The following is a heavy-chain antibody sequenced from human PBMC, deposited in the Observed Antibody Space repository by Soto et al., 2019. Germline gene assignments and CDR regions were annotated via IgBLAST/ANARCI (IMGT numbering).Heavy chain of an antibody. D-gene: IGHD3-22*01. CDR2: IIPIFGTA. V-gene: IGHV1-69*13. J-gene: IGHJ5*02. Sequence: SVKVSCKASGGTFSSYAISWVRQAPGQGLEWMGGIIPIFGTANYAQKFQGRVTITADESTSTAYMELSSLRSEDTAVYYCARDDSYDRSVHWFDPWGQGTLVTVSS. CDR1: GGTFSSYA. CDR3: ARDDSYDRSVHWFDP.